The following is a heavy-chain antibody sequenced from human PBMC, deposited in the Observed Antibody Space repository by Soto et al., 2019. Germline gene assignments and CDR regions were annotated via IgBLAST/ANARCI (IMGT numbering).Heavy chain of an antibody. CDR2: IWYDGSNK. D-gene: IGHD3-10*01. J-gene: IGHJ6*02. CDR3: AKGRGSGYYYGMDV. V-gene: IGHV3-33*06. CDR1: GFTFSSYG. Sequence: QVQLVESGGGVVQPGRSLRLSCAASGFTFSSYGMHWVRQAPGKGLEWVAVIWYDGSNKYCADSVKGRLTISRDNSKHTLYLQMNSLRDEDTAVYYCAKGRGSGYYYGMDVWGQGTTVTVSS.